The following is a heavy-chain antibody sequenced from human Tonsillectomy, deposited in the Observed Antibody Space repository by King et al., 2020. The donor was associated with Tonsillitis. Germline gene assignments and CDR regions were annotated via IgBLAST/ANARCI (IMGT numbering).Heavy chain of an antibody. J-gene: IGHJ6*03. V-gene: IGHV4-61*02. Sequence: VQLQESGPGLVKPSQTLSLTCTVSGDSISSGSYQWSWIRQPAGKGLEWIGRIHISGSTNHNPSLKSRVTMSVDTSNNQFSLKLSSVTAADTAVYYCARVRAYYMDVWGKGTTVTVSS. CDR2: IHISGST. CDR1: GDSISSGSYQ. CDR3: ARVRAYYMDV.